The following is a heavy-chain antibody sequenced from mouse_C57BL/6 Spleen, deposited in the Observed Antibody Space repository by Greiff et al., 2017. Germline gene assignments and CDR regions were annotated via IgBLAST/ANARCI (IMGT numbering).Heavy chain of an antibody. J-gene: IGHJ4*01. CDR1: GYTFTDYY. CDR3: AREGNITTVVALYYYAMDY. D-gene: IGHD1-1*01. Sequence: VQLQQSGAELVRPGASVKLSCKASGYTFTDYYINWVKQRPGQGLEWIARIYPGSGNTYYNEKFKGKATLTAEKSSSTAYMQLSSLTSEDSAVYFCAREGNITTVVALYYYAMDYWGQGTSVTVSS. CDR2: IYPGSGNT. V-gene: IGHV1-76*01.